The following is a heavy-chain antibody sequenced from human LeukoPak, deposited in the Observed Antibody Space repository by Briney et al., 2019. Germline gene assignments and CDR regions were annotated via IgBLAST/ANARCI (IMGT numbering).Heavy chain of an antibody. CDR3: AACGDGYYYFDY. J-gene: IGHJ4*02. CDR1: GLTVCRTY. Sequence: GGSVSLFCAASGLTVCRTYMRWVRQAPGKGLEGVSVFYSGGATYYSDSVRGRFTISRDNSKNFLYFQMDSLRAEDTAVYYCAACGDGYYYFDYWGQGILVTVSS. CDR2: FYSGGAT. V-gene: IGHV3-66*01. D-gene: IGHD5-24*01.